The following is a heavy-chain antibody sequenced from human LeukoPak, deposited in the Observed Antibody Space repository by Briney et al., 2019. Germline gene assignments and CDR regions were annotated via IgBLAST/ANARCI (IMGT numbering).Heavy chain of an antibody. CDR1: GGSFSGYY. CDR3: ARGLGYCSSTSCYNWFDP. D-gene: IGHD2-2*01. CDR2: IYYSGST. J-gene: IGHJ5*02. V-gene: IGHV4-59*01. Sequence: SETLSLTCAVYGGSFSGYYWSWIRQPPGKGLEWIGYIYYSGSTNYNPSLKSRVTISVDTSKNQFSLKLSSVTAADTAVYYCARGLGYCSSTSCYNWFDPWGQGTLVTVSS.